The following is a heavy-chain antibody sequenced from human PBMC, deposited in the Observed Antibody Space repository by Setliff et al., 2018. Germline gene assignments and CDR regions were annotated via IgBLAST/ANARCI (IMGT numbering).Heavy chain of an antibody. CDR2: ISSNGGST. Sequence: PGGSLRLSCAASGFTFSSYSMNWVRQAPGKGLEYVSAISSNGGSTYYADSVKGRFTISRDNSKNTLYLQMGSLRAEDMAVYYCARSDVGVADEYAFDIWGQGTMVTVSS. V-gene: IGHV3-64*02. D-gene: IGHD2-15*01. CDR3: ARSDVGVADEYAFDI. CDR1: GFTFSSYS. J-gene: IGHJ3*02.